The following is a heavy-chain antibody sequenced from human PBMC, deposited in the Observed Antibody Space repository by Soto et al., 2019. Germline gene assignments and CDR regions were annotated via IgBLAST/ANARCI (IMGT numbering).Heavy chain of an antibody. J-gene: IGHJ4*02. Sequence: QAHLAQSGAEVKKPGSSVTVSCKASGGTFNSYGISWVRQAPGQGLDWMGVIIPLYGTVNYAQKFQGRVSITADKSTSTADMDLNSLRSDDTAVYYCARVRVIRGVIPSHFGLWGQGTQVNVSS. CDR3: ARVRVIRGVIPSHFGL. V-gene: IGHV1-69*06. CDR1: GGTFNSYG. D-gene: IGHD3-10*01. CDR2: IIPLYGTV.